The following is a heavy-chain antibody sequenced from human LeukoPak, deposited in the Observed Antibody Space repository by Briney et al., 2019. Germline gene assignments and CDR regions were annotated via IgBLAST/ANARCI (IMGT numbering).Heavy chain of an antibody. D-gene: IGHD3-22*01. Sequence: SETLSLTCTVSGGSISSGSYYWSWIRQPAGKGLEWIGRIYTSGSTNCNPSLKSRVTISVDTSKNQFSLKLSSVTAAATAVYYCARESIVVVITYYYYYMDVWGKGTTVTVSS. CDR2: IYTSGST. J-gene: IGHJ6*03. V-gene: IGHV4-61*02. CDR1: GGSISSGSYY. CDR3: ARESIVVVITYYYYYMDV.